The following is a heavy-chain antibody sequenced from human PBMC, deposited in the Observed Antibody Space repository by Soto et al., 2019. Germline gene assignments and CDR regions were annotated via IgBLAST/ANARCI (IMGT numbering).Heavy chain of an antibody. CDR2: ISSSSSYT. V-gene: IGHV3-11*06. D-gene: IGHD6-6*01. J-gene: IGHJ4*02. Sequence: GGSLRLSXAASGFPFRYYYMSWIRQAPGKGLEWVSYISSSSSYTNYADSVKGRFTISRDNAKNSLYLQMNSLRAEDTAVYYCASILTARGYFDYWGQGTLVTVSS. CDR1: GFPFRYYY. CDR3: ASILTARGYFDY.